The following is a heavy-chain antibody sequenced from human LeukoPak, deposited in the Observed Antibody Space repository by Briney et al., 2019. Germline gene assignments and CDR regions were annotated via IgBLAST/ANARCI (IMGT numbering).Heavy chain of an antibody. J-gene: IGHJ4*02. V-gene: IGHV4-39*07. Sequence: SETLSLTCTVSGGSISSSSYHWGWIRQPPGKGLEWIGSIYYSGSTYYNPSLKSRVTISVDTSKNQFSLKLSSVTAADTAVYYCARLYGSGSYYNYWGQGTLVTVSS. CDR2: IYYSGST. CDR1: GGSISSSSYH. D-gene: IGHD3-10*01. CDR3: ARLYGSGSYYNY.